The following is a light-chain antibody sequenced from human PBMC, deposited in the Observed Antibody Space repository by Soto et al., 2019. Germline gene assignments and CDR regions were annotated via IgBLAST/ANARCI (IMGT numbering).Light chain of an antibody. J-gene: IGKJ1*01. Sequence: DIQMTQSPSCLSASVGDRVSVTCRASQSISTFLNWYQQRPGEAPKLLIYAASSLQSGVPSRFSGSGSGADLTLTIGSLQPEDFATYYCQQSYTTPRTFGQGTKVEVK. CDR2: AAS. V-gene: IGKV1-39*01. CDR3: QQSYTTPRT. CDR1: QSISTF.